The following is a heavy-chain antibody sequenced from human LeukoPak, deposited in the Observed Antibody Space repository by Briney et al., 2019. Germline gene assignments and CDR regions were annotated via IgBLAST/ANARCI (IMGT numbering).Heavy chain of an antibody. Sequence: PGGSLRLSCAASGFTVSNNFVGWVRQAPGKGLDWVSIIYSSGSTYYADSVKGRFTISRDNSKNTVFLQMSSLRADDTAVYYCAAPPAMRAPPNYFQHWGQGTLVTVSS. CDR2: IYSSGST. CDR3: AAPPAMRAPPNYFQH. V-gene: IGHV3-53*01. CDR1: GFTVSNNF. J-gene: IGHJ1*01. D-gene: IGHD5-18*01.